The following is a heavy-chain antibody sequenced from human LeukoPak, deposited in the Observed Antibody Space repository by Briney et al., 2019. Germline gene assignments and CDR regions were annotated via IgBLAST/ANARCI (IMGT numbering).Heavy chain of an antibody. D-gene: IGHD3-22*01. CDR3: AKGSRDSTSYCFDY. CDR2: ISGSGDTT. J-gene: IGHJ4*02. V-gene: IGHV3-23*01. Sequence: GGSLRLSCAASGFTFSTYAMSWVRRAPGEGLEWVSSISGSGDTTYYADSVKGRFTISSDKSRNTLYLQMNSLRVEDTAVYYCAKGSRDSTSYCFDYWGQGTLVTVSS. CDR1: GFTFSTYA.